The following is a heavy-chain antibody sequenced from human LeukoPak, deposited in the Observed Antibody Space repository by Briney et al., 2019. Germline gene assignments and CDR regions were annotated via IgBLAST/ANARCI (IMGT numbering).Heavy chain of an antibody. J-gene: IGHJ5*02. CDR3: ARRWNWFDP. V-gene: IGHV4-39*01. D-gene: IGHD2-15*01. CDR1: GFTFSSYA. CDR2: IYYSGST. Sequence: GSLRLSCAASGFTFSSYAMSWVRQAPGKGLEWIGSIYYSGSTYYNPSLRSRVTISVDTSKNQFSLKVSSVTAADTAVYYCARRWNWFDPWGQGTLVTVSS.